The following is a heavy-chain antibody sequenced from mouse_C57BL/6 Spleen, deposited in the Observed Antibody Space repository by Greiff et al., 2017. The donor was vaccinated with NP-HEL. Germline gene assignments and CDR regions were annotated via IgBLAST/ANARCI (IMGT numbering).Heavy chain of an antibody. J-gene: IGHJ2*01. V-gene: IGHV1-18*01. D-gene: IGHD1-1*02. CDR1: GYTFTDYN. CDR3: ARRGSPFDY. Sequence: EVQVVESGPELVKPGASVKIPCKASGYTFTDYNMDWVKQSHGKSLEWIGDINPNNGGTIYNQKFKGKATLTVDKSSSTAYMELRSLTSEDTAVYYCARRGSPFDYWGQGTTLTVSS. CDR2: INPNNGGT.